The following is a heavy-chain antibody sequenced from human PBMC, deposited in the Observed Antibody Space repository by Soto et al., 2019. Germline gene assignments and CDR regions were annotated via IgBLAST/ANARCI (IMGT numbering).Heavy chain of an antibody. CDR1: GYTFTSYA. CDR3: ARDPARGYVTFDY. Sequence: GASVKVSCKASGYTFTSYAMHWVRQAPGQRLEWMGWINAGNDNTKYSQKLQGRVTMTTDTSTSTAYMELRSLRSDDTAVYYCARDPARGYVTFDYWGQGTLVTVSS. CDR2: INAGNDNT. D-gene: IGHD5-12*01. J-gene: IGHJ4*02. V-gene: IGHV1-3*01.